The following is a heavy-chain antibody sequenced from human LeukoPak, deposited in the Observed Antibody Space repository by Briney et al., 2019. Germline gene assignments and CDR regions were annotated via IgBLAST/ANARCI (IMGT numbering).Heavy chain of an antibody. CDR1: GGSISSGGYY. D-gene: IGHD3-22*01. CDR2: IYYSGST. J-gene: IGHJ3*02. Sequence: SETLSLTCTVSGGSISSGGYYWSWIRQHPGKGLEWIGYIYYSGSTYYNLSLKSRVTISVDTSKNQFSLKLSSVTAADTAVYYCARAPPSITMIVVVPTADAFDIWGQGTMVTVSS. CDR3: ARAPPSITMIVVVPTADAFDI. V-gene: IGHV4-31*03.